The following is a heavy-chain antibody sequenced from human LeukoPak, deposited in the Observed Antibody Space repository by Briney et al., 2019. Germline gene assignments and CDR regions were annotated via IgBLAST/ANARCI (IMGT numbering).Heavy chain of an antibody. CDR2: IRSKAYGGTT. J-gene: IGHJ4*02. CDR1: GFTFGDYA. Sequence: GGSLRLSCTASGFTFGDYAMSWFRQAPGKGLEWVGFIRSKAYGGTTEYAASVKGRFTISRDDSKSIAYLQMNSLKTEDTAVYYCTREGLLWFGESFDYWGQGTLVTVSS. D-gene: IGHD3-10*01. V-gene: IGHV3-49*03. CDR3: TREGLLWFGESFDY.